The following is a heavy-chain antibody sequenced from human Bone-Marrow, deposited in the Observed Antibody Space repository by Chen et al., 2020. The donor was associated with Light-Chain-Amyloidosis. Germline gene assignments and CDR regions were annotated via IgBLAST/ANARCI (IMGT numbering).Heavy chain of an antibody. V-gene: IGHV3-33*01. J-gene: IGHJ4*02. CDR2: TWGDESYK. CDR3: AGELIISGNGAFDY. D-gene: IGHD3-10*01. CDR1: GITFNNYA. Sequence: QVQLVESGGGGVQPGRSLRLSCAASGITFNNYAMHWVRQAPGKGLEWVAGTWGDESYKYYSDTVKGRFTISRDSSKNTLYLQINSLTAEDTAVYYCAGELIISGNGAFDYWGQGTLVTVSS.